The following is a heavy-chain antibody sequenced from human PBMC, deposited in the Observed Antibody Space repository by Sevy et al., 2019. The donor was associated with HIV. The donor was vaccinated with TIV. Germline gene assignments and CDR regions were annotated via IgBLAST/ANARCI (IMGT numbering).Heavy chain of an antibody. CDR3: AKRGGQYDLGMDV. Sequence: GGSLRLSCAASGFILSSFEMNWVRQAPGKGLEWVSSISTSGSNRYYADSVKGRVTISRDNAKKSLYLQMNNLRAEDTAIYFCAKRGGQYDLGMDVWGQGTTVTVSS. CDR2: ISTSGSNR. V-gene: IGHV3-48*03. J-gene: IGHJ6*02. CDR1: GFILSSFE. D-gene: IGHD1-1*01.